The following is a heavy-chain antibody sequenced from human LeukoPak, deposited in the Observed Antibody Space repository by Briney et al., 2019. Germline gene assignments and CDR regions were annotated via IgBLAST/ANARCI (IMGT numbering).Heavy chain of an antibody. CDR3: ARVKGVRFLEWLLKGGYYYMDV. CDR1: GGSISSYY. Sequence: SETLSLTCTVSGGSISSYYWSWIRQPPGKGLEWIGYIYYSGSTNYNPSLKSRHTISVDTSKNQFSLKLSSVTAADTAVYYCARVKGVRFLEWLLKGGYYYMDVWGKGTTVTVSS. V-gene: IGHV4-59*01. J-gene: IGHJ6*03. CDR2: IYYSGST. D-gene: IGHD3-3*01.